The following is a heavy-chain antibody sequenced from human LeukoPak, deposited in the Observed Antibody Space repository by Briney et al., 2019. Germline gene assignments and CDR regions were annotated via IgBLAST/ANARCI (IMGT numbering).Heavy chain of an antibody. CDR3: ARTYYYDSSGYPFDY. J-gene: IGHJ4*02. Sequence: ASVKVSCKASGYTFTSYGISWVRQAPGQGLEWMGWIGAYNGNTNYAQKLQGRVTMTTDTSTSTAYMELRSLRSDDTAVYYCARTYYYDSSGYPFDYWGQGTLVTVSS. CDR2: IGAYNGNT. D-gene: IGHD3-22*01. CDR1: GYTFTSYG. V-gene: IGHV1-18*01.